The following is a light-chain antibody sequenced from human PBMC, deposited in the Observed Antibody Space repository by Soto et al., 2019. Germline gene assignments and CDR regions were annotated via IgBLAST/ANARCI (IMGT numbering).Light chain of an antibody. J-gene: IGKJ1*01. V-gene: IGKV1-17*01. CDR1: QGIRND. CDR2: GAS. Sequence: DIQMTQSPSSLSASVGDRVTITCQASQGIRNDLAWYQQKPGKAPKRLIYGASSLQSGVPSRFSGSGSGTDFTLTINSLHPEDFATYYCLQHNAYPRTFGQGTKVEIK. CDR3: LQHNAYPRT.